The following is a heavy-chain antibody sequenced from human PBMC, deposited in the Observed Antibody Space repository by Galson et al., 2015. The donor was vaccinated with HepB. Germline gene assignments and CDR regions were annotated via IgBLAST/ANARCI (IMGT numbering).Heavy chain of an antibody. CDR2: ISASGGST. CDR1: GFTFRSYA. D-gene: IGHD6-19*01. J-gene: IGHJ4*02. CDR3: ARADSSGWYFFDF. V-gene: IGHV3-23*01. Sequence: SLRLSCAASGFTFRSYAMSWVRQAPGKGLAWVSGISASGGSTYYADSVKGRFTISRDNSKNTLYLQMNSLRAEDTAVYYCARADSSGWYFFDFWGQGTLVTVSS.